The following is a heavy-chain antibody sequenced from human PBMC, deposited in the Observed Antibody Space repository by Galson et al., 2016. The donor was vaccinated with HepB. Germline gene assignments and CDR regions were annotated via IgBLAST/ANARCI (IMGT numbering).Heavy chain of an antibody. Sequence: PALVKPTQTLTLTCTFSGFSFSNSGVGVSWIRQPPGKALEWLAVTYWDDEKRYSPFLETRLTITKDTSKNQVVLTLTNMDPLDTATYYCAHSEGSGVSLYFDYWGQGTLVTVSS. CDR1: GFSFSNSGVG. CDR3: AHSEGSGVSLYFDY. D-gene: IGHD5/OR15-5a*01. J-gene: IGHJ4*02. CDR2: TYWDDEK. V-gene: IGHV2-5*02.